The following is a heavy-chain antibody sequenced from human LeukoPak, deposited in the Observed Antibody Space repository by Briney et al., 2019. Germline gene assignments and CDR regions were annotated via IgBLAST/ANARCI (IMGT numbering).Heavy chain of an antibody. J-gene: IGHJ4*02. Sequence: ASVKVSCKASGYTFTGYYMHWVRQAPGQGLEWMGWINPNSGGTNYAQKFQGRVTVTRDTSISTAYMEPSRLRSDDTAVYYCARRKGIAVAPADYWGQGTLVTVSS. CDR2: INPNSGGT. CDR1: GYTFTGYY. D-gene: IGHD6-19*01. CDR3: ARRKGIAVAPADY. V-gene: IGHV1-2*02.